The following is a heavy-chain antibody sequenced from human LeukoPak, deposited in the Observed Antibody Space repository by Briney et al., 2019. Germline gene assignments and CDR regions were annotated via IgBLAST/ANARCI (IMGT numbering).Heavy chain of an antibody. V-gene: IGHV3-9*01. CDR3: TKVTDWRTGFDY. CDR1: GFTFDGYC. CDR2: ITWNSDDM. J-gene: IGHJ4*02. Sequence: PGRSLRLSCAASGFTFDGYCMYWVRQAPGKGLEWVSGITWNSDDMAYADSVKGRFTISRDNAKNCLYLQMNSLRVEDTALYYCTKVTDWRTGFDYWGQGTLVTVSS. D-gene: IGHD3-9*01.